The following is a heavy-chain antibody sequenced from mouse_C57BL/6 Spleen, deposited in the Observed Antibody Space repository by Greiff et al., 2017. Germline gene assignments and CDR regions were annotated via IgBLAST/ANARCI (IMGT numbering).Heavy chain of an antibody. CDR2: IYPGDGDT. D-gene: IGHD1-1*01. CDR3: ARTHYYGPDWYFDV. CDR1: GYAFSSSW. Sequence: VQLQQSGPELVKPGASVKISCKASGYAFSSSWMNWVKQRPGKGLEWIGRIYPGDGDTNYNGKFKGKATLTADKSSSTAYMQLSSLTSEDSAVYFCARTHYYGPDWYFDVWGTGTTVTVSS. V-gene: IGHV1-82*01. J-gene: IGHJ1*03.